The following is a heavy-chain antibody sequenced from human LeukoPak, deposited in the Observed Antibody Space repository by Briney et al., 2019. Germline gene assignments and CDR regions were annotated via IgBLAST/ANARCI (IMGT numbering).Heavy chain of an antibody. Sequence: GSLRLSCAASGFTFSSYGMHWVRQAPGKGLEWVAVISYDGSNKYYADSVKGRFTISRDNSKNTLYLQMYSLRAEDTAVYYCAKGYEDGYNRGAFDYWGQGTLVTVSS. CDR2: ISYDGSNK. D-gene: IGHD5-24*01. V-gene: IGHV3-30*18. CDR3: AKGYEDGYNRGAFDY. CDR1: GFTFSSYG. J-gene: IGHJ4*02.